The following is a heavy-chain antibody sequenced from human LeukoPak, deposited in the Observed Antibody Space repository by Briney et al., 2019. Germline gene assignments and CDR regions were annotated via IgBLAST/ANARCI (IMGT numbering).Heavy chain of an antibody. Sequence: SETLSLTCTVSGGSISSGGYYWSWIRQHPGKGLEWIGYIYYSGSTYYNPSLKSRVTISVDTSKNQFSLKLSSVTAADTAVYYCARAPYDFWSGYQINWFDPWGQGTLVTVSS. V-gene: IGHV4-31*03. CDR2: IYYSGST. D-gene: IGHD3-3*01. CDR1: GGSISSGGYY. CDR3: ARAPYDFWSGYQINWFDP. J-gene: IGHJ5*02.